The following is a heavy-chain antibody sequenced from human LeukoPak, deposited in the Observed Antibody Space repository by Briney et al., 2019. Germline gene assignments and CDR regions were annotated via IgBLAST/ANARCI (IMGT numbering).Heavy chain of an antibody. CDR1: GGSLSSYF. D-gene: IGHD1-14*01. Sequence: PSETLSLTCTVSGGSLSSYFWGWIRQPPGKGLEWIGYISYSGSTNYSPSLKSRVTISVDTSQNQFSLRLTSVTAADTAAYYCARRSPPDHYYFDYWGQGTLVTVSS. CDR3: ARRSPPDHYYFDY. J-gene: IGHJ4*02. V-gene: IGHV4-59*08. CDR2: ISYSGST.